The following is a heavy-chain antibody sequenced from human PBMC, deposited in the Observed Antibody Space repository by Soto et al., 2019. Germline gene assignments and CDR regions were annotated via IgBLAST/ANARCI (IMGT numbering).Heavy chain of an antibody. V-gene: IGHV3-48*01. D-gene: IGHD6-19*01. CDR2: ISSSSSTI. CDR1: GFTFSSYS. CDR3: ARETQLLNWFAP. Sequence: EVQLVESGGGLVQPGGSLRLSCAASGFTFSSYSMNWVRQAPGKGLEWVSYISSSSSTIYYADSVKGRFTISRDNAKNSLYLQTNRLRAEDTAVYYSARETQLLNWFAPWGQGTLVTVSS. J-gene: IGHJ5*02.